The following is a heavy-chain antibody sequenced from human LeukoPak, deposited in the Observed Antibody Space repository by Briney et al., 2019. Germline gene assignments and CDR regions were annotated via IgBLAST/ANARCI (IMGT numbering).Heavy chain of an antibody. D-gene: IGHD3-9*01. CDR3: ARVWAGLRYFDAGFDY. CDR2: ISQDGSEK. J-gene: IGHJ4*02. Sequence: PGGSLRLSCAASGFTFSNYWMSWVRQAPGKGLEWVASISQDGSEKYYVDSVKGRFTISRDNAKNSLYLQMNSLRAEDTAVYYCARVWAGLRYFDAGFDYWGQGTLVTVSS. CDR1: GFTFSNYW. V-gene: IGHV3-7*01.